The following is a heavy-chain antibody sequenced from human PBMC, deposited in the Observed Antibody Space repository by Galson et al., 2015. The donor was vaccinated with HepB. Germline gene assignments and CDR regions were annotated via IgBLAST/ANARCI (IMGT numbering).Heavy chain of an antibody. J-gene: IGHJ3*02. CDR1: GFTFSSYW. Sequence: SLRLSCAASGFTFSSYWMGWVRQAPGKGLEWVANIKQDGSEKYYVDSVKGRFTISRDNAKNSLYLQMNSLRAEDTAVYYCARDQAVTTQDAFDIWGQGTMVTVSS. CDR2: IKQDGSEK. V-gene: IGHV3-7*01. CDR3: ARDQAVTTQDAFDI. D-gene: IGHD4-17*01.